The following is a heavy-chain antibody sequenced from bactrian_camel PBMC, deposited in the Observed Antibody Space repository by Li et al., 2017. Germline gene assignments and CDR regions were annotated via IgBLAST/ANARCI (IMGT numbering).Heavy chain of an antibody. CDR1: GFTFSSYY. V-gene: IGHV3-2*01. CDR3: ATRTGRAYFSN. J-gene: IGHJ4*01. CDR2: IYSDGSGS. Sequence: QVQLVESGGGLVQPGGSLRLSCAASGFTFSSYYMTWVRQAPEKGLEWVSNIYSDGSGSFYADSVKGRFTISRDNAQNMLYLQMTRLQSEDTATYYCATRTGRAYFSNWGQGTQVTVS. D-gene: IGHD5*01.